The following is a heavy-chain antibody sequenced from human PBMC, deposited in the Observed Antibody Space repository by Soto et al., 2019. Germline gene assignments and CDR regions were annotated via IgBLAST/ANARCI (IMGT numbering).Heavy chain of an antibody. CDR1: GFTFINYA. V-gene: IGHV3-23*01. J-gene: IGHJ2*01. Sequence: EVQLLESGGGLVQPGGSLRLSCEGSGFTFINYAMNWVRQAPGKGLEWVSAVSGGGDATFYADSGKGRFTISKDNSKNAVTLHRSSLGFDDTAVYDCVRKVLGSTTIPIHWDFDLWGRGTLVTVSS. CDR2: VSGGGDAT. CDR3: VRKVLGSTTIPIHWDFDL. D-gene: IGHD2-2*01.